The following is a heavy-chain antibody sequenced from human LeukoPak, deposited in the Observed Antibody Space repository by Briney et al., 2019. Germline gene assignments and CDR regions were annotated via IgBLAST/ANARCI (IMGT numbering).Heavy chain of an antibody. Sequence: SETLSLTCTVSGGSISSYYWSWIRQPPGKGLEWIGYIYYSGSTNYNPSLKSRVTISVDTSKNQFSLKLSSVTAAHTAVYYCARAVDSSGWSDYWGQGTLVTVSS. J-gene: IGHJ4*02. V-gene: IGHV4-59*01. CDR2: IYYSGST. D-gene: IGHD6-19*01. CDR1: GGSISSYY. CDR3: ARAVDSSGWSDY.